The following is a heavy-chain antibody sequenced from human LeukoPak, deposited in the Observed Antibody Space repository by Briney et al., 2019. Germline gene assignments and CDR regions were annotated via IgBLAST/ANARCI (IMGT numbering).Heavy chain of an antibody. CDR2: INSDGRST. CDR3: AREVGSAARGR. V-gene: IGHV3-74*01. J-gene: IGHJ4*02. CDR1: GFTLSNYW. D-gene: IGHD1-26*01. Sequence: PGGSLRLSCVASGFTLSNYWMDWVRQAPGKGLVWLSRINSDGRSTNYADSVKGRFTISRDNAKNTLHLQMNSLRAEDTAVYYCAREVGSAARGRWGQGTLVIVSS.